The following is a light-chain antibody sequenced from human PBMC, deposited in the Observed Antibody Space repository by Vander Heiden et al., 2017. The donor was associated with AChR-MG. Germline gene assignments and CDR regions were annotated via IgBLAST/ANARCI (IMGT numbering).Light chain of an antibody. V-gene: IGKV3-15*01. CDR1: QTVNSK. J-gene: IGKJ4*01. CDR3: QQYNNWPLT. CDR2: GAS. Sequence: EIVMTPSPATLSVSPGERATLSCRASQTVNSKLAWYQQKPDQAPRLVIYGASTRATDIPARFSGSGSGTEFTLTISSLQSEDFAVYYWQQYNNWPLTFGGGTEVEIK.